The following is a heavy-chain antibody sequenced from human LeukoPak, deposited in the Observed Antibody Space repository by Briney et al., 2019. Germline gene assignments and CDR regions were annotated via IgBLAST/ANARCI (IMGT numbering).Heavy chain of an antibody. Sequence: GGSLRLSCAASGFTFSSYWMSWVRQAPGKGLEWVANIKQDGSEKYYVDSVKGRFTISRDNAKNSLYLQMNSLRAEDTAVYYCARSRNDCYYYYGMDVWGQGTTVTVSS. CDR1: GFTFSSYW. J-gene: IGHJ6*02. CDR3: ARSRNDCYYYYGMDV. V-gene: IGHV3-7*01. D-gene: IGHD2-21*02. CDR2: IKQDGSEK.